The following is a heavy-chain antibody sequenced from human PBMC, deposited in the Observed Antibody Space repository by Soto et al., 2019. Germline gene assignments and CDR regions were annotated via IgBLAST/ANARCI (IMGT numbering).Heavy chain of an antibody. J-gene: IGHJ3*02. CDR1: GGSFSGYY. Sequence: QVQLQQWGAGLLKPSETLSLTCAVYGGSFSGYYWSWIRQPPGKGLEWIGEINHSGSTNYNPSLKSRGTISVDTSKNQFSLKLSSVTAADTAVYYCARGQQYCSGGSCYSGAFDIWGQGTMVTVSS. V-gene: IGHV4-34*01. CDR2: INHSGST. CDR3: ARGQQYCSGGSCYSGAFDI. D-gene: IGHD2-15*01.